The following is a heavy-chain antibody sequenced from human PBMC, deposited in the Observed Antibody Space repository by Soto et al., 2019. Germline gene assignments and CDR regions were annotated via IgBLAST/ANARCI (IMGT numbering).Heavy chain of an antibody. CDR3: ARAQTTPDYYYYYGMDV. V-gene: IGHV4-30-4*01. D-gene: IGHD4-17*01. J-gene: IGHJ6*02. CDR1: GGSISSGDYY. CDR2: IYYSGST. Sequence: QVQLQESGPGLVKPSQTLSLTCTVSGGSISSGDYYWSWIRQPPGKGLEWIGYIYYSGSTYYNPSLKSRVTISVETSKNQFSLKLSSVTAADTAVYYCARAQTTPDYYYYYGMDVWGQGTTVTVSS.